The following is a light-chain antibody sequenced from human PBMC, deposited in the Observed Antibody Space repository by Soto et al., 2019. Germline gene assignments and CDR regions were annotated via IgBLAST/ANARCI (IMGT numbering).Light chain of an antibody. CDR2: KAS. V-gene: IGKV1-5*03. J-gene: IGKJ1*01. CDR3: QQYNSYWT. Sequence: TQSPGTLSLSPGERATLSCRASQSVNRWLAWYQQKPGKAPKLLIYKASSLESGVPSRFSGSGSGTEFTLTISSLQPDDFATYYCQQYNSYWTCGQGTKVDI. CDR1: QSVNRW.